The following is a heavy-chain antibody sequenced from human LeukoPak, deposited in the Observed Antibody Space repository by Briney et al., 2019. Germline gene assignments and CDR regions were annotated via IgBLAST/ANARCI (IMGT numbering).Heavy chain of an antibody. Sequence: ASVKVSCKASGYTFTGYYMHWVRQAPGQGLEWMGWINPNSGGKNYAQKFQGRVTMTRDTSITSAYMELSRLSSDDTAVYYCARHPGKVTNDWYFDLWGRGTLVTVSS. CDR3: ARHPGKVTNDWYFDL. D-gene: IGHD4-23*01. V-gene: IGHV1-2*02. CDR2: INPNSGGK. CDR1: GYTFTGYY. J-gene: IGHJ2*01.